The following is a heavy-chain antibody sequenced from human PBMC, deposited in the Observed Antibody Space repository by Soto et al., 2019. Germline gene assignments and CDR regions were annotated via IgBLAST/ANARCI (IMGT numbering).Heavy chain of an antibody. V-gene: IGHV4-34*01. Sequence: QVQLQQWGAGLLKPSETLSLTCAVYGGSFSGYYWSWIRQPPGKGLEWIGEINHSGSTNYNPSLKSRVTISVDTSKNQFSLKLSSVTAADTAVYYCARRGGYCSGGSCYQRLNYYYYYGMDVWGQGTTVTVSS. D-gene: IGHD2-15*01. CDR2: INHSGST. CDR1: GGSFSGYY. CDR3: ARRGGYCSGGSCYQRLNYYYYYGMDV. J-gene: IGHJ6*02.